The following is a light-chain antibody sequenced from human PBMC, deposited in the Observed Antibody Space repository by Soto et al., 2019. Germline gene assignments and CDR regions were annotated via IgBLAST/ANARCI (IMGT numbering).Light chain of an antibody. J-gene: IGLJ2*01. V-gene: IGLV2-8*01. CDR2: EVS. Sequence: QSALTQPPSASGSPGRSVTISCTGTSSDVGGYNYVSWYQQHLGKAPKLIIYEVSKWPSGVPDRFSGSKSGNTASLTVSGLQAEDEADYYCSSYAGSNNMVFGGGTKLTVL. CDR3: SSYAGSNNMV. CDR1: SSDVGGYNY.